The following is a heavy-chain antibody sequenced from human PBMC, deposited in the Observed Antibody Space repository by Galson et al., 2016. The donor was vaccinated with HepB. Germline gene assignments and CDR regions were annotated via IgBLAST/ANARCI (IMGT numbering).Heavy chain of an antibody. Sequence: SVKVSCKASGYTFTAYYIHWVRQAPGQGLEWMGWINPHSGGTYYAKKFQGWVTMTRDTSISTIYMELRRLRSDDTAMYYCAGERDASMASYYYYGLDVWGQGTTVTVSS. D-gene: IGHD5-18*01. V-gene: IGHV1-2*04. CDR2: INPHSGGT. CDR1: GYTFTAYY. CDR3: AGERDASMASYYYYGLDV. J-gene: IGHJ6*02.